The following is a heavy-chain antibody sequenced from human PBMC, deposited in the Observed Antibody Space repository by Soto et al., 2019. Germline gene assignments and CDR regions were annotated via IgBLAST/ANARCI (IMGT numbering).Heavy chain of an antibody. J-gene: IGHJ5*02. CDR1: GGTFSSYT. Sequence: SVKVSCKASGGTFSSYTISWVRQAPGQGLEWMGMIIPILGIANYAQKFQGRVTITADKSTSTAYMELSSLRSEDTAVYYCARTPTVVTPVGWFDPWGQGTLVTVSS. CDR3: ARTPTVVTPVGWFDP. V-gene: IGHV1-69*02. D-gene: IGHD4-17*01. CDR2: IIPILGIA.